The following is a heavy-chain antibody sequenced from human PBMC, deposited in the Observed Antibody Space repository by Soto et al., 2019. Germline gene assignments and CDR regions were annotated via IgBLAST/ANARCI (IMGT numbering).Heavy chain of an antibody. CDR3: ARAIVRPSNV. CDR2: IIPILGIA. CDR1: GCTFSSYT. J-gene: IGHJ4*02. V-gene: IGHV1-69*02. D-gene: IGHD2-8*01. Sequence: QFQLVQSGAEVKKPGSSVKVYCKASGCTFSSYTISCVRQAPGHGLEWMGRIIPILGIANYAQKFQGRVTMTADKSTRTAYMELSSLRYEDAAVYYCARAIVRPSNVWGQGTLVTVSS.